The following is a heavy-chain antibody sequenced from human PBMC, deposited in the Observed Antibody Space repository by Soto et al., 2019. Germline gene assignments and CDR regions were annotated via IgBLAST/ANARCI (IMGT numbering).Heavy chain of an antibody. CDR2: IYPGDSDT. J-gene: IGHJ6*02. D-gene: IGHD2-15*01. V-gene: IGHV5-51*01. CDR3: ARRVSSSCSGGSCYRDYYYYYGMDV. CDR1: GYSFTSYW. Sequence: GESLKISCKGSGYSFTSYWIGWVRQMPGKGLEWMGIIYPGDSDTRYSPSFQGQVTISADKSISTAYLQWSSLKASDTAMYYCARRVSSSCSGGSCYRDYYYYYGMDVWGQGTTVTVSS.